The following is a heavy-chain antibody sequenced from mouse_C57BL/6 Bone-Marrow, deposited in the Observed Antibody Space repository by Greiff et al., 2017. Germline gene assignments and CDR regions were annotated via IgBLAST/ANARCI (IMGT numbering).Heavy chain of an antibody. CDR2: IDPSDSYT. J-gene: IGHJ3*01. D-gene: IGHD2-2*01. CDR3: AKGENYGYDQAWFSY. V-gene: IGHV1-69*01. CDR1: GYTFTSYW. Sequence: QVQLQQPGAELVMPGASVKLSCKASGYTFTSYWMHWVKQRPGQGLEWIGEIDPSDSYTNYTQKFKGKSTLTVDKPSSTAYMQLSSLTSEDSAVYYCAKGENYGYDQAWFSYWGQGTLVTVSA.